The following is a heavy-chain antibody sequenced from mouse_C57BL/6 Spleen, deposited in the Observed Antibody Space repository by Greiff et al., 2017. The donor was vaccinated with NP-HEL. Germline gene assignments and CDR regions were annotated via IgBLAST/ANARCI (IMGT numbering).Heavy chain of an antibody. V-gene: IGHV1-80*01. J-gene: IGHJ2*01. D-gene: IGHD1-1*01. Sequence: VQLQESGAELVKPGASVKISCKASGYAFSSYWMNWVKQRPGKGLEWIGQIYPGDGDTNYNGKFKGKATLTADKSSSTAYMQLSSLTSEESAVYFCARYGGTGYFDYWGQGTTLTVSS. CDR1: GYAFSSYW. CDR3: ARYGGTGYFDY. CDR2: IYPGDGDT.